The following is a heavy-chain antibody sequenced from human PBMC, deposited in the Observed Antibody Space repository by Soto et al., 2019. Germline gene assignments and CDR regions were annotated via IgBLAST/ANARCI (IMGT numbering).Heavy chain of an antibody. Sequence: GGSLRLSCAASGFTFSSYAMSWVRQSPGKGLEWVSSISGDGDNTYYADSVKGRFTISRDTSKNTLYLQMNSLRAEDTAVYYCARDREGTGNDFTFDYWGQGALVTVSS. CDR2: ISGDGDNT. V-gene: IGHV3-23*01. CDR1: GFTFSSYA. D-gene: IGHD5-12*01. CDR3: ARDREGTGNDFTFDY. J-gene: IGHJ4*02.